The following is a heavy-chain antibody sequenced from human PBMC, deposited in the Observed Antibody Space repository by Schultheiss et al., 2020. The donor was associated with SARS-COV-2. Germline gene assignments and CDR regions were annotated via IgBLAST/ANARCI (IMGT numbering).Heavy chain of an antibody. V-gene: IGHV3-23*01. CDR1: GFTFSSYA. J-gene: IGHJ6*02. Sequence: GGSLRLSCAASGFTFSSYAMSWVRQAPGKGLEWVSAIGGSGGSTYYADSVKGRFTISRDNSKNTLYLQMNSLRAEDTAVYYCAKIRGCSGGSCYSYYYYAMDVWGQGTTVTVSS. D-gene: IGHD2-15*01. CDR2: IGGSGGST. CDR3: AKIRGCSGGSCYSYYYYAMDV.